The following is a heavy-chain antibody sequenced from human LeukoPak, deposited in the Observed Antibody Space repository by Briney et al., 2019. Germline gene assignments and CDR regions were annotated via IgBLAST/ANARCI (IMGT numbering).Heavy chain of an antibody. CDR3: ARGVVVAAAGGLDY. V-gene: IGHV4-34*01. Sequence: SETLSLTCAVYGGSFSGYYWSWIRQPPGKGLEWIGEINHSGSTNYNPSLKSRVTISVDTSKNQFSLKLSSVTAADTAVYYCARGVVVAAAGGLDYRGQGTLVTVSS. CDR1: GGSFSGYY. CDR2: INHSGST. D-gene: IGHD6-13*01. J-gene: IGHJ4*02.